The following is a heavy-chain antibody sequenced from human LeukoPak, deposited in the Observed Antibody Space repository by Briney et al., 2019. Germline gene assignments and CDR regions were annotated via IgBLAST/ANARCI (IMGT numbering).Heavy chain of an antibody. D-gene: IGHD5-12*01. CDR3: AKVDVGYGLGVDY. CDR1: GFTFSSYG. CDR2: ISYDGSNK. Sequence: GGSLRLSCAASGFTFSSYGMHWVRQAPGKGLEWVAVISYDGSNKYYADSVKGRFTISRDNSKNTLYLQMNSLRAEDTAVYYCAKVDVGYGLGVDYWGQGTLVTVSS. V-gene: IGHV3-30*18. J-gene: IGHJ4*02.